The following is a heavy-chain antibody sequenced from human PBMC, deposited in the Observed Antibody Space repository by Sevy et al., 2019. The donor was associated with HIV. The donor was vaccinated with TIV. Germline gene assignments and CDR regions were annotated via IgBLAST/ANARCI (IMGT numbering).Heavy chain of an antibody. V-gene: IGHV3-74*01. J-gene: IGHJ6*02. CDR2: INSDGSST. CDR1: GFTFSSYW. Sequence: GGSLRLSCAASGFTFSSYWMHWVRQAPGKGLAWVSRINSDGSSTSYADSVKGRFTISRDNAKNTLYLQMNSLRAEDTAVYYCARDAFVDTAMDSTGTYYYYYGMDVWGQGTTVTVSS. CDR3: ARDAFVDTAMDSTGTYYYYYGMDV. D-gene: IGHD5-18*01.